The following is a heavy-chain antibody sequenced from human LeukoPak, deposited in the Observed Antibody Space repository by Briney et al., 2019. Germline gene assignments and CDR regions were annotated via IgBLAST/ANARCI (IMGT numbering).Heavy chain of an antibody. J-gene: IGHJ4*02. V-gene: IGHV4-34*01. Sequence: SETLSLTCAVYGGSFSGYYWSWIRQPPGKGLEWIGEINHSGSTKYNPSLKSRVTISVDTSKNQFSLKLSSVTAADTAVYYCARGPYYYDSSGYYFRYFDYWGQGTLVTVSS. D-gene: IGHD3-22*01. CDR2: INHSGST. CDR1: GGSFSGYY. CDR3: ARGPYYYDSSGYYFRYFDY.